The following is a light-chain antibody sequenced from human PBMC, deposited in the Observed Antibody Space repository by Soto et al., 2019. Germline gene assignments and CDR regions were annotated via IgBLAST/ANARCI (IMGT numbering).Light chain of an antibody. CDR2: AAY. CDR1: QDISTY. V-gene: IGKV1-27*01. Sequence: DIQMTQAPSSLSASVGDRVTITCRARQDISTYLAWYQQKPGKVPKLLISAAYTLQSGVPPRFSGSGSGTDFTLTISSLQPEDVATYYCQKHDNAPLTFGGGTKVEIK. J-gene: IGKJ4*01. CDR3: QKHDNAPLT.